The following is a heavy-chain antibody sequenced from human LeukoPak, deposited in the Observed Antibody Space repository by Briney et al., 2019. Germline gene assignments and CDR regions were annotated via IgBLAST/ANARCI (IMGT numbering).Heavy chain of an antibody. CDR2: IFYSGST. CDR3: ARSLLWFGGFDY. Sequence: PETLSLTCAVSGGSISRYYWNWIRQPPGKGLEWIGYIFYSGSTSYNPSLKSRVTISVDTSKNQFSLKLSSVTAADTAVYYCARSLLWFGGFDYWGQGTLVTVSS. J-gene: IGHJ4*02. D-gene: IGHD3-10*01. CDR1: GGSISRYY. V-gene: IGHV4-59*12.